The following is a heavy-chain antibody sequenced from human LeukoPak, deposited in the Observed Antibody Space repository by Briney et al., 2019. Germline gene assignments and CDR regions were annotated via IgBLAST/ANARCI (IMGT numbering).Heavy chain of an antibody. CDR2: TYYRSKWYN. Sequence: SQTLSLTCAISGDSVSSNSAAWNWIRQSPSRGLELLGRTYYRSKWYNEYAVSVKSRITINPDTSKNQFSLQLNSVTPEDTAVYYCARGAEAARLVMGYWGQGTLVTVSS. J-gene: IGHJ4*02. D-gene: IGHD6-6*01. CDR1: GDSVSSNSAA. CDR3: ARGAEAARLVMGY. V-gene: IGHV6-1*01.